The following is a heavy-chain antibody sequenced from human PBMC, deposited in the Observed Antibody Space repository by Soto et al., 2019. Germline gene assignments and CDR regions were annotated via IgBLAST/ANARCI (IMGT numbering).Heavy chain of an antibody. Sequence: SETLSLTCTVSVGSISSGGYYWSWIRQHPGKGLEWIGYIYYSGSTYYNPSLKSRGTISVDTSKNQSSLKLSSVTAADPAVYYCARVFGFGGMDVWGQGTTVTVSS. J-gene: IGHJ6*02. D-gene: IGHD3-10*01. CDR3: ARVFGFGGMDV. V-gene: IGHV4-31*03. CDR1: VGSISSGGYY. CDR2: IYYSGST.